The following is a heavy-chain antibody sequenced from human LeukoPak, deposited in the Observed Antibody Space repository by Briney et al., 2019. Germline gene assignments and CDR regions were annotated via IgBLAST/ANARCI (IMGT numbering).Heavy chain of an antibody. CDR2: ISAYNGNT. Sequence: GASVKVSCKASGYTFTSYGISWVRQAPGQGLEWMGWISAYNGNTNYAQKLQGRVTMTTDTSTSTAYMELRSLRSDDTAVYYCARESPLHAAAATIIDYWGQGTWSPSPQ. CDR1: GYTFTSYG. CDR3: ARESPLHAAAATIIDY. J-gene: IGHJ4*02. D-gene: IGHD6-13*01. V-gene: IGHV1-18*01.